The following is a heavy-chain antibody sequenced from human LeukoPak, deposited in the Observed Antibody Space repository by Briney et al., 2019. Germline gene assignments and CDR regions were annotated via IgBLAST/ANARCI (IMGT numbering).Heavy chain of an antibody. CDR1: GGSIISGGYS. CDR3: ARESDPAVFDY. Sequence: SETLSITCAVSGGSIISGGYSWSWIRQPPGKGLEWIGYIYHSGSTYYNPSLKSRVTISVDRSKNQFSLKLSSVTVADTAVYYCARESDPAVFDYWGQGTLVTVSS. CDR2: IYHSGST. J-gene: IGHJ4*02. V-gene: IGHV4-30-2*01.